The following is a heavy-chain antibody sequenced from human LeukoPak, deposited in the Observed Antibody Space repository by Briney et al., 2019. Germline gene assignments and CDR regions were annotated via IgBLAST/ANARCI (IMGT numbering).Heavy chain of an antibody. CDR3: ARGSHDTIRGVFDI. CDR2: IHYTGTT. Sequence: SGTLSLTCAVPGGSISSDYWWSWVRQPPGKGLEYIGEIHYTGTTNYNPSLKSRVTISLDKSKNQFSLNLNSVTAADTAVFYCARGSHDTIRGVFDIWGQGTMVTVSS. V-gene: IGHV4-4*02. D-gene: IGHD3-10*01. CDR1: GGSISSDYW. J-gene: IGHJ3*02.